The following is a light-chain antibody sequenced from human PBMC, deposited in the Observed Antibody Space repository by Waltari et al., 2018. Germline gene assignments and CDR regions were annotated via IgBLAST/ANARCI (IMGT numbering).Light chain of an antibody. Sequence: SYELTQPPSVSVSPGEPATITCSGEGLPTQYAYRYQKKPGQAPLLIIFKDTESPSGIPERFSGSSSGTTVTLTISGVQAEDEANYYCQSTHSSATQVVFGGGTKLNVL. CDR1: GLPTQY. V-gene: IGLV3-25*03. CDR2: KDT. CDR3: QSTHSSATQVV. J-gene: IGLJ2*01.